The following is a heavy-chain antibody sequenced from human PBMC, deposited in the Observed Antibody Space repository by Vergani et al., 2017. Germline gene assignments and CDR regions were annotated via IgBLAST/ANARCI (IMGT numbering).Heavy chain of an antibody. CDR1: GYTFTSYG. CDR3: ARDSPNLYEFWSGYYRENYYYYGMDV. CDR2: ISAYNGNT. Sequence: QVQLVQSGAEVKKPGASVKVSCKASGYTFTSYGISWVRQAPGQGLEWMGWISAYNGNTNYAQKLQGRVTMTTDTSTSTAYMELRSLRSDDTAVYYCARDSPNLYEFWSGYYRENYYYYGMDVWGQGTTVTVSS. J-gene: IGHJ6*02. V-gene: IGHV1-18*04. D-gene: IGHD3-3*01.